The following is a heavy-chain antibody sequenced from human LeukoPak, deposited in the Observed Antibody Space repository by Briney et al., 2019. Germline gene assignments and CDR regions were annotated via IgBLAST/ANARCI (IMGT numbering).Heavy chain of an antibody. CDR3: ASTYYYDSSGYSFPFDI. D-gene: IGHD3-22*01. CDR1: GYSFTSYW. V-gene: IGHV5-51*01. Sequence: GESLKISCKGSGYSFTSYWIGWVRQMPGKGLEWMGITYPGDSDTRYSPSFQGQVTISADKSISTAYLQWSSLKASDTAMYYCASTYYYDSSGYSFPFDIWGQGTMVTVSS. J-gene: IGHJ3*02. CDR2: TYPGDSDT.